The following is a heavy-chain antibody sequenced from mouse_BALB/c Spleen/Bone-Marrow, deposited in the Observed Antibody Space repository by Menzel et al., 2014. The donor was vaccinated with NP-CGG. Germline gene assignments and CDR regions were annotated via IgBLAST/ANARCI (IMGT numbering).Heavy chain of an antibody. D-gene: IGHD1-1*01. V-gene: IGHV7-3*02. Sequence: DVHLVESGGGLVQPGGSLRLSCATSGFTFTDYYMSWVRQTPEKALEWLGFIRNKANGYTADYSVSVKGRFTISRDNSQDILYLQMNTLRAEDSATYYCARDENYDIYWYFDVWGAGTTVTVSS. CDR3: ARDENYDIYWYFDV. J-gene: IGHJ1*01. CDR2: IRNKANGYTA. CDR1: GFTFTDYY.